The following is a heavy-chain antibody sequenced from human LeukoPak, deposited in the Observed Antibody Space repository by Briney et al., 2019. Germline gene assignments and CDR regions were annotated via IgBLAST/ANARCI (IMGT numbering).Heavy chain of an antibody. Sequence: GGSLRLSCAASGFTFSSYAMSWVRQAPGKGLEWVSTISGGGGSTYYADSVKGRFTISRDNSKSTLFLQMNSLRAEDTAVYYCAKSYYYDTSDYLPPSTYSGMDVWGQGTTVTVSS. V-gene: IGHV3-23*01. CDR3: AKSYYYDTSDYLPPSTYSGMDV. D-gene: IGHD3-22*01. CDR2: ISGGGGST. J-gene: IGHJ6*02. CDR1: GFTFSSYA.